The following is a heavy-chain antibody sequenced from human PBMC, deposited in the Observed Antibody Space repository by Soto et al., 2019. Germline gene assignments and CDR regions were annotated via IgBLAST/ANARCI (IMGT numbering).Heavy chain of an antibody. CDR1: GFTFSSYG. Sequence: GGSLRLSCAASGFTFSSYGMHWVRQAPGKGLEWVAVISYDGSNKYYADSVKGRFTISRDNSKNTLYLQMNSLRAEDTAVYYCAKDITQWLLLQIPDYWGQGTLVTVSS. CDR2: ISYDGSNK. CDR3: AKDITQWLLLQIPDY. D-gene: IGHD3-22*01. V-gene: IGHV3-30*18. J-gene: IGHJ4*02.